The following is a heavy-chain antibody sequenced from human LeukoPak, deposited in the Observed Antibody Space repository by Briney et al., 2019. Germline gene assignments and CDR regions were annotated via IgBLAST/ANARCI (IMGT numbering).Heavy chain of an antibody. D-gene: IGHD3-22*01. V-gene: IGHV4-59*01. J-gene: IGHJ4*02. CDR1: GGSISSYY. Sequence: SETLSLTCTVSGGSISSYYLSWIRQPPGKGLEWIGYIYYSGSTNYNPSLKSRVTISVDTSKNQFSLKLSSVTAADTAVYYCARSPPRYDSSGYYDYWGQGPLVTVSS. CDR3: ARSPPRYDSSGYYDY. CDR2: IYYSGST.